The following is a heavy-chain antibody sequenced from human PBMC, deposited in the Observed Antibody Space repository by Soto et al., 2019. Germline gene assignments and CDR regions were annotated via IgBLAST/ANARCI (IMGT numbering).Heavy chain of an antibody. CDR2: IWYDGSNK. CDR3: ARDPGDYGDYVPIGWNPYYYYYMDV. J-gene: IGHJ6*03. V-gene: IGHV3-33*01. Sequence: PWGSLRLSCAASGFTFSSYGMHWVRQAPGKGLEWVAVIWYDGSNKYYADSVKGRFTISRDNSKNTLYLQMNSLRAEDTAVYYCARDPGDYGDYVPIGWNPYYYYYMDVWGKGTTVTVSS. CDR1: GFTFSSYG. D-gene: IGHD4-17*01.